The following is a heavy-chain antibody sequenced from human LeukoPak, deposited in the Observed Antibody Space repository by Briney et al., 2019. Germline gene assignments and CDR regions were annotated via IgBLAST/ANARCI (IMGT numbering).Heavy chain of an antibody. J-gene: IGHJ4*02. D-gene: IGHD6-19*01. CDR2: ISSSSSYT. CDR1: GLTFSDYY. Sequence: GGSLRLSCAASGLTFSDYYMSWIRQAPGKGLEWVSYISSSSSYTNYADSVKGRFTISRDNAKNSLYLQMNSLRAEDTAVYYCATGYSSGGDYWGQGTLVTASS. CDR3: ATGYSSGGDY. V-gene: IGHV3-11*06.